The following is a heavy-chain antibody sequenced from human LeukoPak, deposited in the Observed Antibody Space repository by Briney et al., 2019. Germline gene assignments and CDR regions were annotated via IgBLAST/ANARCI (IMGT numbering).Heavy chain of an antibody. J-gene: IGHJ4*02. Sequence: GGSLRLSCAASRFTFSSYAMSWVRHAPGKGLEWGSGISGSGAGTYYADSVKGRFTISRDNSKNTLYLQMKNLRAEDTAVYYWAKEVHYDYIWGSYSYFDYWGQGTLVTVSS. CDR3: AKEVHYDYIWGSYSYFDY. CDR2: ISGSGAGT. CDR1: RFTFSSYA. V-gene: IGHV3-23*01. D-gene: IGHD3-16*01.